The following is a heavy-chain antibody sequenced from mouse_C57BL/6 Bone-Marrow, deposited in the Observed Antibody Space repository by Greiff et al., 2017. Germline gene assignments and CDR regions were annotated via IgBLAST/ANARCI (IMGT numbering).Heavy chain of an antibody. J-gene: IGHJ3*01. Sequence: VQLQQPGAELVKPGASVKLSCKASGYTFTSYWMHWVKQRPGQGLEWIGMIHPNSGSTNYNEKFKSKATLTVDKSSSTAYMQLSSLTSEDSAVYYCARDYGSSYPFAYWGQGTLVTVSA. CDR1: GYTFTSYW. CDR2: IHPNSGST. V-gene: IGHV1-64*01. D-gene: IGHD1-1*01. CDR3: ARDYGSSYPFAY.